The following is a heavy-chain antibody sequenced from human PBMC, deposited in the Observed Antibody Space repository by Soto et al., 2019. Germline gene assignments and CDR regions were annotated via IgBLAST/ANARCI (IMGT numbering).Heavy chain of an antibody. CDR3: ARASGSSYWFDP. D-gene: IGHD1-26*01. Sequence: ASVKVSCNASGYTFTNYGISWVRQAPGQGLEWMGWISAYNGNTNYAQKFQGRVTMTTDTSTSTAYMELRSLRSDDTAVYYCARASGSSYWFDPWGQGTLVTVSS. V-gene: IGHV1-18*01. CDR2: ISAYNGNT. J-gene: IGHJ5*02. CDR1: GYTFTNYG.